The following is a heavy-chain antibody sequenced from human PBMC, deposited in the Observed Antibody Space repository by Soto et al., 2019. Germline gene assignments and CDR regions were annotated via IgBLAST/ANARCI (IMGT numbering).Heavy chain of an antibody. CDR2: ISAYNGNT. V-gene: IGHV1-18*01. J-gene: IGHJ4*02. CDR3: AGDKGDYYGSGSRSAIDY. Sequence: QVQLVQSGAEVKKPGASVKVSCKASGYTFTSYGISWVRQAPGQGLEWMGWISAYNGNTNYAQKLQGRVTMTTDTSTSTAYMELRSLRSDDTAVYYCAGDKGDYYGSGSRSAIDYWGQGTLVTVSS. CDR1: GYTFTSYG. D-gene: IGHD3-10*01.